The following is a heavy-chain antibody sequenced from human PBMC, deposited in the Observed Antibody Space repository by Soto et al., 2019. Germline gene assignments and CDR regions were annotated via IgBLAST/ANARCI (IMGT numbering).Heavy chain of an antibody. CDR1: GGTFSSYA. J-gene: IGHJ5*02. V-gene: IGHV1-69*10. CDR2: IIPILGIA. CDR3: ARAPRRGSSWYWFDP. D-gene: IGHD6-13*01. Sequence: ASVKVSCKASGGTFSSYAISWVRQAPGQGLEWMGGIIPILGIANYAQKFQGRVTITADKSTSTAYMELSSLRSEDTAVYYCARAPRRGSSWYWFDPWGQGTLVTVSS.